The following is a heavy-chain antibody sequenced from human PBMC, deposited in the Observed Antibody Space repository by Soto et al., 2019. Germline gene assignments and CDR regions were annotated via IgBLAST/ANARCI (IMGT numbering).Heavy chain of an antibody. V-gene: IGHV3-13*04. J-gene: IGHJ4*02. CDR1: GFTFSKFD. D-gene: IGHD2-15*01. Sequence: GGSLRLSCEASGFTFSKFDMHWVRQPTGKGLEWVSNIGISGDTYYAVSVKGRFTISRDNAKNSLSLQMNSLRAGDTALYFCARGQEVGAHFFDSWGQGXQVTVSS. CDR3: ARGQEVGAHFFDS. CDR2: IGISGDT.